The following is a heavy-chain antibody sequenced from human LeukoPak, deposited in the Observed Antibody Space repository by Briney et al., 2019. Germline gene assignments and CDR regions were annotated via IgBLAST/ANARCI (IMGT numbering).Heavy chain of an antibody. Sequence: SETLSLTCTVSGGSMSNYYWTWIGQAAGKGPEWIGRIYSSGTTNYNPSLRSRVSMSIDMSKNQFSLKLSSVTAADTAVYYCARLHKSIAVADYYFDYWGQGTLVTVSS. CDR3: ARLHKSIAVADYYFDY. D-gene: IGHD6-19*01. CDR2: IYSSGTT. V-gene: IGHV4-4*07. CDR1: GGSMSNYY. J-gene: IGHJ4*02.